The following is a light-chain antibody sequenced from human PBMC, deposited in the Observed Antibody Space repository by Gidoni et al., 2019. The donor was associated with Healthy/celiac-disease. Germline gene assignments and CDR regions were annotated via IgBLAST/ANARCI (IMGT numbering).Light chain of an antibody. CDR3: MQALQTPLT. Sequence: DIVMTQSPLSLPGTPGGPASISCRSSQSLLHSNGYNYLDWYLQKPGQSPQLLIYLGSNRASGVPDRFSGSVSGTDFTLKISRVEAEDVGVYYCMQALQTPLTFXGXTKVEIK. CDR2: LGS. V-gene: IGKV2-28*01. CDR1: QSLLHSNGYNY. J-gene: IGKJ4*01.